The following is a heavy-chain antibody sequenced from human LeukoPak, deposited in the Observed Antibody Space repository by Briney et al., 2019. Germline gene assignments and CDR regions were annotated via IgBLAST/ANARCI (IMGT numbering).Heavy chain of an antibody. Sequence: GGSLRLSCAASGFNFNTYTMNWVRQAPGKGLEWVSSISSDSSYIYYADAVHGRFTVSRDNAKYSLYLQMNSLRAEDTAVYYCARDQITGTYNWFDPWGQGTLVTVSS. J-gene: IGHJ5*02. CDR1: GFNFNTYT. D-gene: IGHD3-10*01. CDR2: ISSDSSYI. V-gene: IGHV3-21*01. CDR3: ARDQITGTYNWFDP.